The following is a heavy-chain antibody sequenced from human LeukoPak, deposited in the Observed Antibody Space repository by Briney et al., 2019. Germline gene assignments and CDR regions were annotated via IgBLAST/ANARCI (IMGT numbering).Heavy chain of an antibody. Sequence: GGSLRLSCAASGFTFSNHGMLWVRQAPGKGLEWVSSISSSSSYIYYADSVKGRFTISRDNAKNSLYLQMNSLRAEDTAVYYCARTLTTVALRYGMDVWGQGTTVTVSS. V-gene: IGHV3-21*01. D-gene: IGHD4-17*01. CDR3: ARTLTTVALRYGMDV. CDR1: GFTFSNHG. CDR2: ISSSSSYI. J-gene: IGHJ6*02.